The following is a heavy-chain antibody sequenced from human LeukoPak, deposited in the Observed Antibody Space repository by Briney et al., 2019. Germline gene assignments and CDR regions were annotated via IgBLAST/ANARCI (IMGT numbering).Heavy chain of an antibody. Sequence: ASVKVSCKASGYTFTNYGISWVRQAPGQGLEWMGWISAYNGNTNYAQKLQGRVTMTTDTSTSTAYMELRSLRSDDTAVYYCARDGESYSSSNYYGMDVWGQGTTVTVSS. J-gene: IGHJ6*02. D-gene: IGHD6-13*01. CDR1: GYTFTNYG. V-gene: IGHV1-18*01. CDR2: ISAYNGNT. CDR3: ARDGESYSSSNYYGMDV.